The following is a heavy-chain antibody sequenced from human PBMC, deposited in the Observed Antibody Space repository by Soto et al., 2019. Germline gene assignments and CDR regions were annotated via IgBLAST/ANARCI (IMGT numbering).Heavy chain of an antibody. CDR2: IYYSGST. Sequence: SETLSLTCTVSGGSISSYYWSWIRQPPGKGLEWIGYIYYSGSTNYNPSLKSRVTISVDTSKNQFSLKLSSVTAADTAVYYCARSVAGTKGGVDYWGQGTLVTVSS. J-gene: IGHJ4*02. CDR1: GGSISSYY. D-gene: IGHD6-19*01. V-gene: IGHV4-59*01. CDR3: ARSVAGTKGGVDY.